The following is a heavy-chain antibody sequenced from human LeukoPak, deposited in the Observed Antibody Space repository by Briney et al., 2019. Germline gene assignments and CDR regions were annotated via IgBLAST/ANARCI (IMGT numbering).Heavy chain of an antibody. D-gene: IGHD6-13*01. CDR3: TTEVSAAGPLVGY. Sequence: GGSLRLSCAASGFTFSSYAMSWVRQAPGKGLEWVGRIKSKTDGGTTDYAAPVKGRFTISRDDSKNTLYLQMNSLKTEDTAVYYCTTEVSAAGPLVGYWGQGTLVTVSS. CDR2: IKSKTDGGTT. CDR1: GFTFSSYA. J-gene: IGHJ4*02. V-gene: IGHV3-15*01.